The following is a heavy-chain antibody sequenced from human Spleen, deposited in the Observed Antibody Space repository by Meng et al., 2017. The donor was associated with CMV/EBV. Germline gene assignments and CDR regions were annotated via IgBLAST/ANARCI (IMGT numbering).Heavy chain of an antibody. D-gene: IGHD6-19*01. J-gene: IGHJ4*02. CDR1: GFTFSSYD. V-gene: IGHV3-23*01. CDR3: ATSRGSGWNYFDY. Sequence: LSLTCAASGFTFSSYDMNWVCQAPGKGLEWVSGISGSGDSTDYVDSVKGRFTISRDNSKSTLYLQVNSLRDEDKATYYCATSRGSGWNYFDYWGQGTLVTVSS. CDR2: ISGSGDST.